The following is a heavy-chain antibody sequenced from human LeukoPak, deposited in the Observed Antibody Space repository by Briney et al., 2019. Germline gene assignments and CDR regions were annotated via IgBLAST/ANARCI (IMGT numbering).Heavy chain of an antibody. V-gene: IGHV3-23*01. Sequence: GGSLRLSCAASGFTFSNFWMIWVRQAPGKGLEWVSSISASPFSTYYADSVKGRSTTSRDNSKNTLYLQMNTLRAEDTAVYYCARAEIWGQGTLVTVSS. CDR3: ARAEI. CDR2: ISASPFST. CDR1: GFTFSNFW. J-gene: IGHJ4*02.